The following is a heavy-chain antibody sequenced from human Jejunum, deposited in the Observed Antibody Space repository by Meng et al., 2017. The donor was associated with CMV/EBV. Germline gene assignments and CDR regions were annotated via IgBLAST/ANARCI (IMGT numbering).Heavy chain of an antibody. Sequence: SDMHWVRQASGKGLEWVGRIRSKANSYATAYAASVKGRFTISRDDSKSTAYLQLNSLKTEDTAVYYCTRQPPYYGSGYYVSYYFDYWGQGTLVTVSS. D-gene: IGHD3-10*01. CDR1: SD. V-gene: IGHV3-73*01. CDR3: TRQPPYYGSGYYVSYYFDY. J-gene: IGHJ4*02. CDR2: IRSKANSYAT.